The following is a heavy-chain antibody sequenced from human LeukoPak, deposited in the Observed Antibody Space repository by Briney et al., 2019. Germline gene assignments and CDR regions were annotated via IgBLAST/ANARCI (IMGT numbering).Heavy chain of an antibody. Sequence: SQTLSLTCTVSGGSISSGDYYWSWIRQPPGKGLEWIGYIYYSGSTYYNPSLKSRVTISVDTSKSQFSLKLSSVTAADTAVYYCARDGDYGRFDYWGQGTLVTVSS. CDR2: IYYSGST. J-gene: IGHJ4*02. CDR1: GGSISSGDYY. D-gene: IGHD4-17*01. V-gene: IGHV4-30-4*01. CDR3: ARDGDYGRFDY.